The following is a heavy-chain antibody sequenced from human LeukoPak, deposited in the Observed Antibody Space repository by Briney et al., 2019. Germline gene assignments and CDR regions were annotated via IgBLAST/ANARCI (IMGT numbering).Heavy chain of an antibody. CDR3: AKGGRSLYYYYYMDV. D-gene: IGHD3-10*01. V-gene: IGHV3-43*01. J-gene: IGHJ6*03. Sequence: GGSLRLSCAASGFTFDDYTMHWVRQAPGKGLEWVSLISWDGGSTYYADSVKGRFTISRDNIKNSPYLRMNSLGTEDTALYYCAKGGRSLYYYYYMDVWGKGTTVTVSS. CDR1: GFTFDDYT. CDR2: ISWDGGST.